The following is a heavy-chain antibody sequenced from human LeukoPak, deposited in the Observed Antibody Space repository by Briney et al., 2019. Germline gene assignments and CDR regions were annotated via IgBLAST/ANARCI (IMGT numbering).Heavy chain of an antibody. D-gene: IGHD3-22*01. CDR3: ATPLDYRDSSGFHQGGD. Sequence: GGSLRLSCAASGFTFSRHWMTWVRQAPGKGLEWVANIKHDGSEKNYVDSVKGRFTISRDNAKNSLYLQMTSLRAEDTAMYYCATPLDYRDSSGFHQGGDWGQGTLVTVSS. J-gene: IGHJ4*02. CDR1: GFTFSRHW. V-gene: IGHV3-7*03. CDR2: IKHDGSEK.